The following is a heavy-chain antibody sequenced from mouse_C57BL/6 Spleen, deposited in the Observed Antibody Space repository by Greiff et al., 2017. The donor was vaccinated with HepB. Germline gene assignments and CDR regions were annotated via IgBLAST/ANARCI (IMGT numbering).Heavy chain of an antibody. Sequence: VQLQQSGPELVKPGASVKISCKASGYAFSSSWMNWVKQRPGKGLEWIGRIYPGDGDTNYNGKFKGKATLTADKSSSTAYMQLSSLTSEDSAVYFCARWDDGPYAMDYWGQGTSFTVSS. V-gene: IGHV1-82*01. D-gene: IGHD4-1*01. CDR2: IYPGDGDT. CDR1: GYAFSSSW. J-gene: IGHJ4*01. CDR3: ARWDDGPYAMDY.